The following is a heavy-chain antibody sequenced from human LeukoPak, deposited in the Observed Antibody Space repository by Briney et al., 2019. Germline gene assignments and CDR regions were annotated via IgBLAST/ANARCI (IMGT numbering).Heavy chain of an antibody. V-gene: IGHV4-59*13. J-gene: IGHJ4*02. Sequence: SETLSLTCTVSGASIDNYYWDWIRQSPGKGLEWIACISNSGSTKYNPSLTDRVTMSVDWSKNQVSLRLRSVTAADTGVYYCTKGYYEPFDKWGQGTLVTVSS. CDR3: TKGYYEPFDK. D-gene: IGHD3-22*01. CDR2: ISNSGST. CDR1: GASIDNYY.